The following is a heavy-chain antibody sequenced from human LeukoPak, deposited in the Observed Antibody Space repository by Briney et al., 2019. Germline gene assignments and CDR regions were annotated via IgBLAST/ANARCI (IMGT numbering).Heavy chain of an antibody. D-gene: IGHD6-13*01. CDR2: INHSGST. CDR3: ARYSSSWLEYYFDY. CDR1: GGSFSGYY. J-gene: IGHJ4*02. Sequence: PSETLSLTCAVYGGSFSGYYWSWIRQPPGKGLEWIGEINHSGSTNCNPSLKSRVTISVDTSKNQFSLKLSSVTAADTAVYYCARYSSSWLEYYFDYWGQGTLVTVSS. V-gene: IGHV4-34*01.